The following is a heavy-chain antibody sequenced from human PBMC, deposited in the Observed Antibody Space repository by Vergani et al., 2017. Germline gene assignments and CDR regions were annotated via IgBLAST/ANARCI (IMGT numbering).Heavy chain of an antibody. Sequence: QVQLVQSGAEVKKPGSSVKVSCKASGGTFSSYAISWVRQAPGQGLEWVGGIIPIFGTANYAQKFQGRVTITADESTSTAYMELSSLRSEDTAVYYCVLGSQERWGPYNWFDPWGQGTLVTVSS. CDR1: GGTFSSYA. D-gene: IGHD2-15*01. J-gene: IGHJ5*02. CDR2: IIPIFGTA. CDR3: VLGSQERWGPYNWFDP. V-gene: IGHV1-69*01.